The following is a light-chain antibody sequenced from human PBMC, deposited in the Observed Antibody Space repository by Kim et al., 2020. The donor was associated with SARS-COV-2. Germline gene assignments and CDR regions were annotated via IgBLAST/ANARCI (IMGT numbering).Light chain of an antibody. CDR2: SAS. CDR3: QQYNSWPPLT. J-gene: IGKJ4*01. CDR1: QSVSSS. V-gene: IGKV3-15*01. Sequence: EIVMTQSPATLSVSPGERATLSCRASQSVSSSLAWYQQNPGQAPRLLIFSASTRATGVPARFSGSGSGTEFTLTISSLQSEDFAVYYCQQYNSWPPLTFGGGTKVDIK.